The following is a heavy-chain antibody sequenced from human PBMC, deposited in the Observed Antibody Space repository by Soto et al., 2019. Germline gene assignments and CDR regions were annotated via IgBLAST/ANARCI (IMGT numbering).Heavy chain of an antibody. D-gene: IGHD3-22*01. J-gene: IGHJ4*02. V-gene: IGHV4-34*01. CDR1: GGSFSGYY. CDR3: ARGPLYYYDSSGYYRFDY. Sequence: SETLSLTCAVYGGSFSGYYWSSIRQPPGKGLEWIGEINHSGSTNYNPSLKSRVTISVDTSKNQFSLKLSSVTAADTAVYYCARGPLYYYDSSGYYRFDYWGQGTLVTVSS. CDR2: INHSGST.